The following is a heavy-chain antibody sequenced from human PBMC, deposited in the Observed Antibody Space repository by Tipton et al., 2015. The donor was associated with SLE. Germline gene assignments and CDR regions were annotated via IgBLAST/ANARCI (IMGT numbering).Heavy chain of an antibody. CDR2: INHSGST. Sequence: TLSLTCVVYGGSFSGYYCSWIRQPPGKGLEWIGEINHSGSTNYNPSLKSRVTISVDTSKNQFSLKLSSVTAADTAVYYCAKRNDFWSGYYGYYYGMDVWGQGTTVTVSS. J-gene: IGHJ6*02. CDR3: AKRNDFWSGYYGYYYGMDV. D-gene: IGHD3-3*01. CDR1: GGSFSGYY. V-gene: IGHV4-34*01.